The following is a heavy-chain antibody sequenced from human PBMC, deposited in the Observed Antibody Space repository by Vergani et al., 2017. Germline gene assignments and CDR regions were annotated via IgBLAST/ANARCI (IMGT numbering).Heavy chain of an antibody. D-gene: IGHD4-17*01. CDR2: ISGYNGNT. CDR1: GYTFSSYG. J-gene: IGHJ4*02. V-gene: IGHV1-18*01. Sequence: QVQLVQSGGEVKKPGASVKVSCKASGYTFSSYGISWVRQAPGQGLEWMGWISGYNGNTNYAQKLQGRVTMTTDTSTSTAYMELRSLRSDDTAVYYCARDPIDYGDYSGGRFDYWGQGTLVTVSS. CDR3: ARDPIDYGDYSGGRFDY.